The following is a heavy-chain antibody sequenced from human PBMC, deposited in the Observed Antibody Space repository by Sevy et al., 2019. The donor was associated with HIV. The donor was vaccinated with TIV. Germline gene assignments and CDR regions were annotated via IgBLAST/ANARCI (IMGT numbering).Heavy chain of an antibody. CDR3: ARGLGYNYFRGFDP. CDR1: GGSISSGDYY. CDR2: IYYSGST. D-gene: IGHD1-1*01. J-gene: IGHJ5*02. Sequence: SETLSLTCTVSGGSISSGDYYWSWIRQPPVMGLEWIGYIYYSGSTHYNPSLTSRVTISVDTSKNWFSLKLSSVTAADTAEYYCARGLGYNYFRGFDPWGQGTLVTGSS. V-gene: IGHV4-30-4*01.